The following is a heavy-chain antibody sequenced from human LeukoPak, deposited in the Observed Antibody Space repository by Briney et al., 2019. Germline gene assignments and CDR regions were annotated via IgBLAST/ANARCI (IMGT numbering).Heavy chain of an antibody. J-gene: IGHJ4*02. CDR2: ISASGGST. Sequence: TGGSLRLSCAPSGFTFSTYAISSVPQAPRNRLPSVSAISASGGSTYYAGCVRGRFTISRDNSKNTLYLQMNSLRAEDTAVYYCAKGDYYDSSGYYYDYFDYWGQGTLVTVSS. CDR3: AKGDYYDSSGYYYDYFDY. D-gene: IGHD3-22*01. CDR1: GFTFSTYA. V-gene: IGHV3-23*01.